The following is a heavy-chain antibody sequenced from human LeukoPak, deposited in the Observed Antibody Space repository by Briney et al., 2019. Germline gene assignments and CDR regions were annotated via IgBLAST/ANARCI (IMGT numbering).Heavy chain of an antibody. V-gene: IGHV3-23*01. Sequence: GGSLRLSCAASGFTFSSYAMSWVRQAPGKGLEWVPAISGSGGSTYYADSVKGRFTISRDNSKNTLYLQMNSLRAEDTAVYYCASGRDGFNNQGDYWGQGTLVTVSS. J-gene: IGHJ4*02. CDR3: ASGRDGFNNQGDY. CDR2: ISGSGGST. D-gene: IGHD1-1*01. CDR1: GFTFSSYA.